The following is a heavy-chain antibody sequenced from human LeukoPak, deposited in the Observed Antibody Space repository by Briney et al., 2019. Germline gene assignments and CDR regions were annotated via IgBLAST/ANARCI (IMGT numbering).Heavy chain of an antibody. CDR3: ARVPLGY. CDR2: ISYDGSNK. J-gene: IGHJ4*02. Sequence: GGSLRLSCAASGFTFSSYAMHWVRQAPGKGLEWVAVISYDGSNKYYADSAKGGFTISRDNSKNTLYLQMNSLRAEDTAVYYCARVPLGYWGQGTLVTVSS. V-gene: IGHV3-30*04. CDR1: GFTFSSYA.